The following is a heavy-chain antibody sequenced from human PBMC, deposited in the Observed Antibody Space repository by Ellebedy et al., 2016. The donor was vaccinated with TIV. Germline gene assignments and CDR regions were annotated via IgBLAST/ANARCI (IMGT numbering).Heavy chain of an antibody. J-gene: IGHJ5*02. CDR1: GFNFRSYW. D-gene: IGHD4-17*01. CDR3: ARRASYGDYAVQVNPWFDP. CDR2: IRQEGDEI. V-gene: IGHV3-7*01. Sequence: PGGSLRLSCAASGFNFRSYWMAWVRQAPGKGLEWVAKIRQEGDEIYYVESVKGRFTISRDNGKNSLFLQMNSLRVEDTAVYYCARRASYGDYAVQVNPWFDPWGQGTLVTVSS.